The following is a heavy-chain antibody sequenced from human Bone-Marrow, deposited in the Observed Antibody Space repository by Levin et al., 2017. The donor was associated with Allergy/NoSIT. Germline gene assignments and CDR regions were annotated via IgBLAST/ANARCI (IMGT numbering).Heavy chain of an antibody. V-gene: IGHV1-69*02. D-gene: IGHD2-2*01. J-gene: IGHJ6*02. CDR3: ARPLGYCSSTSCTDYYYYGMDV. Sequence: SVKVSCKASGGTFASYTVTWVRQAPGQGLEWMGRIIPFLGIAKYAQKFQGRVSINADKFTSTAYMELRSLRSEDTAVYYCARPLGYCSSTSCTDYYYYGMDVWGQGTTVTVSS. CDR1: GGTFASYT. CDR2: IIPFLGIA.